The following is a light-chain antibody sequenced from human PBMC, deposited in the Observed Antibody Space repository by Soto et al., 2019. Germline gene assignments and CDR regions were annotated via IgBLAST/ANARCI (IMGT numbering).Light chain of an antibody. CDR3: QQYNMWPHT. V-gene: IGKV3-15*01. CDR1: QSVSSK. J-gene: IGKJ5*01. CDR2: GAF. Sequence: EIVMPLSVATLSVSPGAPVTLLCGARQSVSSKLAWFQQKPGQAPRLLIYGAFTRATGIPTRFSGSGSETEFTLTISSLQSEDFAVYYCQQYNMWPHTFGQGTRLEIK.